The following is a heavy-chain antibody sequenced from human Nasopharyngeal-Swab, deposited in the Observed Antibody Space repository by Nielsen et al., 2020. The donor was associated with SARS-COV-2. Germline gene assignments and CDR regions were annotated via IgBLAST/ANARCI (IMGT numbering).Heavy chain of an antibody. CDR3: ARRIVGASGSMDV. CDR1: GGSISSSYW. D-gene: IGHD1-26*01. V-gene: IGHV4-4*02. CDR2: IYHSGST. Sequence: SETLSLTCAVSGGSISSSYWWTWVRQPPGKGLEWIGKIYHSGSTNYNPSLKSRVTISVDKSKNQFSLKLSSVTAADTAVYYCARRIVGASGSMDVWGQGTTVTVSS. J-gene: IGHJ6*02.